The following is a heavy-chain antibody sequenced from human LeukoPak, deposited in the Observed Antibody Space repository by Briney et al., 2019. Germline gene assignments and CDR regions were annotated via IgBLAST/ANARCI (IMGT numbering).Heavy chain of an antibody. CDR3: ARDPLLYDFWSDYLSWFDP. CDR2: INPSGGHT. J-gene: IGHJ5*02. V-gene: IGHV1-46*01. D-gene: IGHD3-3*01. Sequence: ASVEVSCKASGYTFTSHYLHWVRQAPGQGLEWMGIINPSGGHTKYAQKFQGRVTMTRDVSTSTVYMELSSLRSEDTAVYYCARDPLLYDFWSDYLSWFDPWGQGTLVTVSS. CDR1: GYTFTSHY.